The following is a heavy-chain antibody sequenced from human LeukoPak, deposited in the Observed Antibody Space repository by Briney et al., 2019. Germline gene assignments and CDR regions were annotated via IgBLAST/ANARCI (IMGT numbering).Heavy chain of an antibody. Sequence: PSETLSLTCTVSGGSISSGSYYWCWIRQPAGKGLEWIGRIYTSGSTNYNPSLKSRVTISVDTSKNQFSLKLSSVTAADTAVYYCARVRLIVVVPAAIKYNDAFDIWGQGTMVTVSS. D-gene: IGHD2-2*02. CDR1: GGSISSGSYY. V-gene: IGHV4-61*02. J-gene: IGHJ3*02. CDR2: IYTSGST. CDR3: ARVRLIVVVPAAIKYNDAFDI.